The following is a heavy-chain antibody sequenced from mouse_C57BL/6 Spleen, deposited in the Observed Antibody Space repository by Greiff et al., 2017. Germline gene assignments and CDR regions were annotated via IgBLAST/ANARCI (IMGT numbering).Heavy chain of an antibody. CDR3: ARGGVTPFAY. J-gene: IGHJ3*01. Sequence: QVQLQQPGAELVRPGSSVKLSCKASGYTFTSYWMHWVKQRPIQGLEWIGNIDPSDSETHYNQKFKNKATLTVDKSSSTAYMQLSSLTSEDSAVYYCARGGVTPFAYWGQGTLVTVSA. CDR1: GYTFTSYW. CDR2: IDPSDSET. V-gene: IGHV1-52*01. D-gene: IGHD2-2*01.